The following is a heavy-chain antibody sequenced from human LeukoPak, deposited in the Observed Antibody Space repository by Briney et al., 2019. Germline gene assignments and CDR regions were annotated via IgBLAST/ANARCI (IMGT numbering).Heavy chain of an antibody. Sequence: KPSETLSLTCTVSGGSISSYYWSWIRQPPGKGLEWIGYIYYSGSTNYNPSLKSRVTISVDTSKNQFSLKLSSATAADTAVYYCARDLGIAAAGIVPYYWGQGTLVTVSS. J-gene: IGHJ4*02. V-gene: IGHV4-59*01. CDR2: IYYSGST. D-gene: IGHD6-13*01. CDR1: GGSISSYY. CDR3: ARDLGIAAAGIVPYY.